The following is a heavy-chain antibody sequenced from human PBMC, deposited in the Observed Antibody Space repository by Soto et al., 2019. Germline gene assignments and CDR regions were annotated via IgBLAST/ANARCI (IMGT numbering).Heavy chain of an antibody. CDR3: AHDYYDSLRYHHRLDY. Sequence: QITLKESGPTLVKPTQTLTLTCTFSGFSRSTSGVGVGWIRQPPGNALDLLALSYWDDAKRYSPSLKSRLTITNNTSKNHVVTKLTHIDPVDTNTYYCAHDYYDSLRYHHRLDYWGQGTLVTVSS. J-gene: IGHJ4*02. CDR1: GFSRSTSGVG. V-gene: IGHV2-5*02. D-gene: IGHD3-22*01. CDR2: SYWDDAK.